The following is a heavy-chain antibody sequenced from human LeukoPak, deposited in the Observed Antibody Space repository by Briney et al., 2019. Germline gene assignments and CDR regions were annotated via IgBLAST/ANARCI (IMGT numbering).Heavy chain of an antibody. J-gene: IGHJ4*02. Sequence: ASVKVSCKVSGYTLTELSMHWVRQAPGKGLEWMGGFDPEDGETIYAQKFQGRVTMTEDTSTDTAYMELSSLRSDDTAVYYCAREWRGSGSFDYWGQGTLVTVSS. CDR3: AREWRGSGSFDY. D-gene: IGHD3-10*01. V-gene: IGHV1-24*01. CDR2: FDPEDGET. CDR1: GYTLTELS.